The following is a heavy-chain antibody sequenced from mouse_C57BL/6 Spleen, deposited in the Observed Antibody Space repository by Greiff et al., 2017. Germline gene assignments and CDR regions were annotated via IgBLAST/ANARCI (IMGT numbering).Heavy chain of an antibody. D-gene: IGHD1-1*02. CDR1: GYTFTSYW. CDR2: IDPSDSST. V-gene: IGHV1-50*01. CDR3: AIPSGNFFDY. Sequence: VQLQQSGAELVKPGASVKLSCKASGYTFTSYWMQWVKQRPGQGLEWIGEIDPSDSSTNYNQKFKGKATLTVDTSSSTAYLQLSSLTSADSAVYYCAIPSGNFFDYWGQGTTLTVSS. J-gene: IGHJ2*01.